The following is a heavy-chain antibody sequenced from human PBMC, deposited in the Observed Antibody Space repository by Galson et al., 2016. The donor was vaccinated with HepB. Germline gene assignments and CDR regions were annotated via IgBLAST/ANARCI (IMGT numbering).Heavy chain of an antibody. Sequence: PALVKPTQTLTLTCNFSGFSLGTSGVGVGWIRQPPGQALEWLALSYWDGERRYSPSLQGRLTITKDTSENQVVLTMTNMNRADTGTYYCARRPVRFSHVFDPWGQGTLVTVSS. V-gene: IGHV2-5*02. CDR1: GFSLGTSGVG. CDR2: SYWDGER. D-gene: IGHD4-17*01. J-gene: IGHJ5*01. CDR3: ARRPVRFSHVFDP.